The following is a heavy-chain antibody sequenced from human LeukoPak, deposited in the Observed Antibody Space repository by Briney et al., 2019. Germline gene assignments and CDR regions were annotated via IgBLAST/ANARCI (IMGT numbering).Heavy chain of an antibody. CDR3: ARDRYYDSSGYYNLDY. Sequence: PGRSLRLSCAASGFTFSGYGFHGVRQAPGKGLDWVALIWYDGSNKYYADSVTGRFTVSRDNSKNTLYLQMNSLRAEDTAVYYCARDRYYDSSGYYNLDYWGQGTLVTVSS. CDR2: IWYDGSNK. V-gene: IGHV3-33*01. CDR1: GFTFSGYG. D-gene: IGHD3-22*01. J-gene: IGHJ4*02.